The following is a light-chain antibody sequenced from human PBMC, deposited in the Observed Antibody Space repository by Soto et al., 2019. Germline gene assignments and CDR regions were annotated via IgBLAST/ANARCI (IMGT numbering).Light chain of an antibody. J-gene: IGLJ3*02. CDR3: AVWDDSLNGPV. CDR2: HND. Sequence: QSVLTQPPSASGTPGQSVTVSCSGSGANIGGNTVNWYQQVPGTAPKLLIYHNDRRPSGVPDRFSGSKSGTSASLAISGLQSAEEADYYCAVWDDSLNGPVFGGGTKLTVL. V-gene: IGLV1-44*01. CDR1: GANIGGNT.